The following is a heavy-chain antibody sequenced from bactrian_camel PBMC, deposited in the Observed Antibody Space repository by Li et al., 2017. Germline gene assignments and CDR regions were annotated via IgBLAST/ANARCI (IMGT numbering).Heavy chain of an antibody. J-gene: IGHJ4*01. CDR1: GFTFSNYA. CDR2: INSGGGAT. CDR3: VRGWDDDTWSFNY. D-gene: IGHD3*01. Sequence: VQLVESGGGLVQPGDSVRLSCVASGFTFSNYAMNWVRQLPEKGLEWVAGINSGGGATLYSPSVEGRFTISRDNVKDAVYLQMNSLKPEDTAEYYCVRGWDDDTWSFNYWGQGTQVTVS. V-gene: IGHV3S40*01.